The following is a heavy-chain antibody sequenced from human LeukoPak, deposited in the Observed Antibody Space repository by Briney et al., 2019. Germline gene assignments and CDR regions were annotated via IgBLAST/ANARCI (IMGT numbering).Heavy chain of an antibody. J-gene: IGHJ4*02. Sequence: GGSLRLSCAASGFTFSSYWMHWVRQAPGKGLEWVASTGPTGSDRYHADSIKGRFTISRDNANNFLYLQMNSLRAEDTAVYYCATETNGRHYDYWGQGTLLTVSS. CDR1: GFTFSSYW. CDR2: TGPTGSDR. CDR3: ATETNGRHYDY. V-gene: IGHV3-21*06. D-gene: IGHD1-14*01.